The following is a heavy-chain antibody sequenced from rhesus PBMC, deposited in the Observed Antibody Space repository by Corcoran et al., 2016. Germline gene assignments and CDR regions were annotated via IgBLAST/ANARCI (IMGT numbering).Heavy chain of an antibody. D-gene: IGHD6-31*01. CDR1: GFTFDDYA. J-gene: IGHJ4*01. V-gene: IGHV3-78*01. CDR3: ARGADSSGSYYFDY. CDR2: ISWNIGST. Sequence: EVQLVESGGGVVQPGGSLRLSCAASGFTFDDYAVGWVRQAPGKGLEWVSDISWNIGSTGYAASVKGRFTISRDNAKNSLYLQMNRLRAEDTALYYCARGADSSGSYYFDYWGQGVLVTVSS.